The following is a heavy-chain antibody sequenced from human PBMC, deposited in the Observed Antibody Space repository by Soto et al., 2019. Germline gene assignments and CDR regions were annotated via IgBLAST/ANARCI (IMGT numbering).Heavy chain of an antibody. CDR1: GFTFSSYG. CDR2: ISYDGSNK. D-gene: IGHD3-22*01. V-gene: IGHV3-30*18. CDR3: AKDMGIVVVITLYGMDV. J-gene: IGHJ6*02. Sequence: PGGSLRLSCAASGFTFSSYGMHWVRQAPGKGLEWVAVISYDGSNKYYADSVKGRFTISRDNSKNTLYLQMNSLRAEDTAVYYCAKDMGIVVVITLYGMDVWGQGTTVTVSS.